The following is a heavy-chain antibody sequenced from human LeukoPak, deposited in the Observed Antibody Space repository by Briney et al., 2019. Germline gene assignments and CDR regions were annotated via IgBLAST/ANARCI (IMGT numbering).Heavy chain of an antibody. V-gene: IGHV3-30-3*01. Sequence: GGSLRLSCAASGFTFSSYAMHWVRQAPGKGLEWVAVISYDGSNKYYADSVKGRFTISRDNSKNTLYLQMNSLRAEDTAVYYCAKDPNRRIAATVDYWGQGTLVTVSS. D-gene: IGHD6-13*01. J-gene: IGHJ4*02. CDR2: ISYDGSNK. CDR1: GFTFSSYA. CDR3: AKDPNRRIAATVDY.